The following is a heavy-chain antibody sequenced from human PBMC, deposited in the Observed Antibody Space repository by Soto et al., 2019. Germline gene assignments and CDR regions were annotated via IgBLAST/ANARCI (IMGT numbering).Heavy chain of an antibody. Sequence: QVQLQQWGAGLLKPSETLTLTCAVYGGSFSGYYLSWIRQPPGKGLEWIGEINHSGSTNYNPSLKSRVTISVDTSKNQFSLKLSSVTAADTAVYYCARGKFYMDVWGKGTTVTVSS. V-gene: IGHV4-34*01. J-gene: IGHJ6*03. CDR1: GGSFSGYY. CDR2: INHSGST. CDR3: ARGKFYMDV.